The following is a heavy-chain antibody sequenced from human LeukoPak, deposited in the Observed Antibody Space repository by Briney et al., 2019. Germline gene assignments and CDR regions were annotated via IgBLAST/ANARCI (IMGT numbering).Heavy chain of an antibody. CDR3: ARHGIGAVPAEYVDY. CDR1: GGSINGYY. CDR2: IYYSGNT. V-gene: IGHV4-59*08. Sequence: SETLSLTCTVSGGSINGYYCSWIRQPPGRGLEWIGYIYYSGNTNYSPSLKGRVTISVDAARNQFSLWLSSVTAADTAVYFCARHGIGAVPAEYVDYWGQGTLVTVSS. J-gene: IGHJ4*02. D-gene: IGHD6-19*01.